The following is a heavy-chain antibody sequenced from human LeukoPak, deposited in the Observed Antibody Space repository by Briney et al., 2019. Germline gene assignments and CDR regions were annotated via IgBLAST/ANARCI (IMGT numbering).Heavy chain of an antibody. CDR3: AYLGLSSDWNDVPGPQIDY. Sequence: GGSLRLSCTASGFIFGDYGMSWFRQAPGKGLEWVSTISGSGTITYYADSVRGRFTISRDYSTNTLYLQMSSLRAEDTAIYYCAYLGLSSDWNDVPGPQIDYWGQGTPVTVSS. CDR1: GFIFGDYG. V-gene: IGHV3-23*01. J-gene: IGHJ4*02. D-gene: IGHD1-1*01. CDR2: ISGSGTIT.